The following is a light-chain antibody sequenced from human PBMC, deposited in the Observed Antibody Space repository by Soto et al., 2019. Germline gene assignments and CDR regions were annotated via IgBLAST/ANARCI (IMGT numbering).Light chain of an antibody. J-gene: IGLJ3*02. CDR3: SSYTTSTTRV. CDR2: DVT. Sequence: QSALTQPASVSGSPGQSITISCTGTSNDIGVYDFVSWYQQHPGRAPKLLIYDVTNRPSGISDRFSGSKSGNTASLTISGLQPEDEADYYCSSYTTSTTRVFGGGTKLTVL. V-gene: IGLV2-14*01. CDR1: SNDIGVYDF.